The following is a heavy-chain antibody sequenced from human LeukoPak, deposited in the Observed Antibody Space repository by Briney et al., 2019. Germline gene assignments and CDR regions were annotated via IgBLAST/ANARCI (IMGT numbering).Heavy chain of an antibody. Sequence: PGGSLRLSCAASGFTFSSYGMHWVRQAPGKGLEWVAFIRYDGSNKYYADSVKGRFTISRDNSKNTLYLQMNSLRAEDTAVYYCARWLWWGYYYYYYYYMDVWGKGTTVTVSS. CDR2: IRYDGSNK. CDR1: GFTFSSYG. D-gene: IGHD4/OR15-4a*01. J-gene: IGHJ6*03. CDR3: ARWLWWGYYYYYYYYMDV. V-gene: IGHV3-30*02.